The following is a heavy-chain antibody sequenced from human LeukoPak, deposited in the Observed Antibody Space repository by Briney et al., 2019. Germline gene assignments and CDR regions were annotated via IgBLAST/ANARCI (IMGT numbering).Heavy chain of an antibody. J-gene: IGHJ4*02. D-gene: IGHD6-13*01. Sequence: GASVKVSCKASGYTFTGYYMHWVRQAPGQGLEWMGWINPNSGGTNYAQKFQGRVTMTRDTSISTAYMELSRLRSDDTAVYYCARVQKRIAAAVTPLIGYWGQGTLVTVSS. CDR1: GYTFTGYY. V-gene: IGHV1-2*02. CDR3: ARVQKRIAAAVTPLIGY. CDR2: INPNSGGT.